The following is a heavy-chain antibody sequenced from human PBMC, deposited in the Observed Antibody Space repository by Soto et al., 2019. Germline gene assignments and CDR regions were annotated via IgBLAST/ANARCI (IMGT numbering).Heavy chain of an antibody. CDR3: AKDPSKYYYGSGTYYFDY. V-gene: IGHV3-33*06. CDR2: IWSDGRNK. Sequence: GGSLRLSCSGSGFIFSIYAMHWVRQAPGKGLEWVAVIWSDGRNKYYADSVKGRFTISRDSSSNTVYLQMNSLRGEDTALYYCAKDPSKYYYGSGTYYFDYWAQGTQVTVSS. J-gene: IGHJ4*02. CDR1: GFIFSIYA. D-gene: IGHD3-10*01.